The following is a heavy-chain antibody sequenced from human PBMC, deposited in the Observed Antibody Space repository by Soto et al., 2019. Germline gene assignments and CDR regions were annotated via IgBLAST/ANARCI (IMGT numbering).Heavy chain of an antibody. V-gene: IGHV1-18*01. CDR1: GYTFSNYG. D-gene: IGHD1-26*01. J-gene: IGHJ4*02. CDR3: ARGILGAPDY. CDR2: ISVYNGNT. Sequence: QVQLVQSGAEVKEPGASVNVSCKASGYTFSNYGITWVRQVPGQGLEWMGCISVYNGNTNYAQRFQGRVTMTTDTSTSIVYMELRSLRSDDTAIYYWARGILGAPDYWGQGSLVTVSS.